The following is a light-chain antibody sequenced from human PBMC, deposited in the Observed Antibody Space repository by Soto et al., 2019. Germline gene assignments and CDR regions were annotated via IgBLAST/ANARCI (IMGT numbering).Light chain of an antibody. CDR2: DAS. V-gene: IGKV1-12*01. J-gene: IGKJ1*01. Sequence: IQITQSPTSLSASVGDRVTITCRASQDITRWLAWYQQKPGTAPKLLIYDASTLESGVPSRFSGTGSGTEFTFSITSLQPEDFGTYYCQQCYMGWTFGQGTKVDIK. CDR3: QQCYMGWT. CDR1: QDITRW.